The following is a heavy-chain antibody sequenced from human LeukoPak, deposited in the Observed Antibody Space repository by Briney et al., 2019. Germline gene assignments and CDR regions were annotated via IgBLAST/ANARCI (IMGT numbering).Heavy chain of an antibody. CDR3: VRVGVLTTVFDY. Sequence: GASVKVSCKASGGTFSSYAISWVRQAPGQGLEWMGWINTRTANSTYAQGFVGRFVFSVDTSVNTAYLQISSLKAEDTAVYYCVRVGVLTTVFDYWGQGTLVAVSS. CDR2: INTRTANS. V-gene: IGHV7-4-1*02. CDR1: GGTFSSYA. D-gene: IGHD4/OR15-4a*01. J-gene: IGHJ4*02.